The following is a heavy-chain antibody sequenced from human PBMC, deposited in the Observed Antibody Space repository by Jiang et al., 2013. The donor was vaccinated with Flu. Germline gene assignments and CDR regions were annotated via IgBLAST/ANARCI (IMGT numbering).Heavy chain of an antibody. J-gene: IGHJ4*02. CDR3: ARAGGSSGWYRGVSLDY. CDR2: IIPIFGIA. CDR1: GGTFSSYA. Sequence: SGAEVKKPGSSVKVSCKASGGTFSSYAISWVRQAPGQGLEWTGGIIPIFGIANYAQKFQGRVTITADESTSTAYMELSSLRSEDTAVYYCARAGGSSGWYRGVSLDYWGQGTLVTVSS. V-gene: IGHV1-69*01. D-gene: IGHD6-19*01.